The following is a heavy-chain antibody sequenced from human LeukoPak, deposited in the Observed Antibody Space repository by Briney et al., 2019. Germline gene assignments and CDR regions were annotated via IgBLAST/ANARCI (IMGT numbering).Heavy chain of an antibody. CDR3: ARGSLRRDGYNYDY. Sequence: GGSLRLSCAASGFTFSSYGMHWVRQAPGKGLEWVAVIWYDGSNKYYADSVKGRFTISRDNSKNTLYLQMNSLRAEDTAVYYCARGSLRRDGYNYDYWGQGTLVTVSS. V-gene: IGHV3-33*01. CDR2: IWYDGSNK. CDR1: GFTFSSYG. J-gene: IGHJ4*02. D-gene: IGHD5-24*01.